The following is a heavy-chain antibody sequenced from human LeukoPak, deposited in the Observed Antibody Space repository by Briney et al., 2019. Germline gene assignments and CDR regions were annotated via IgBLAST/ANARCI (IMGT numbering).Heavy chain of an antibody. CDR3: VKDLSSNWLSFDY. Sequence: GGSLRLSCVASGGTFGDYGMSWVRQPPGKGLEWVSGINWDGTNTHYADSVKGRFTIARGNAENSLYLQMNNLRDADTAFYYCVKDLSSNWLSFDYWGRGTLVTVSS. V-gene: IGHV3-20*04. CDR2: INWDGTNT. CDR1: GGTFGDYG. D-gene: IGHD1-20*01. J-gene: IGHJ4*02.